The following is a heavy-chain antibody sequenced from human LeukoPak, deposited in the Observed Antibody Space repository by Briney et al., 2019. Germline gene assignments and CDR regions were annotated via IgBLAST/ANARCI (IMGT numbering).Heavy chain of an antibody. CDR2: INTDGSST. CDR1: GFTFSSYW. Sequence: PGGSLRLPCAASGFTFSSYWMHWVRQAPGKGLVWVSRINTDGSSTSYADSVKGRFTISRDNAKNTLYLQMNSLRAEDTAVYYCAREEYSSSWEAFYYMDVWGKGTTVTVSS. V-gene: IGHV3-74*01. CDR3: AREEYSSSWEAFYYMDV. J-gene: IGHJ6*03. D-gene: IGHD6-13*01.